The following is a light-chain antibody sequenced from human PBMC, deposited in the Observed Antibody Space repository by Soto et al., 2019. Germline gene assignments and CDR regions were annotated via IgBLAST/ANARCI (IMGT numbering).Light chain of an antibody. CDR3: SSYTSSSTPVV. V-gene: IGLV2-14*03. J-gene: IGLJ2*01. Sequence: QSALTQPASVSGSPGQSITISCTGTSSDVGGYNYVSWFQQHPGKAPKLKIYEVSNRPSGVSNRFSGSKSGYTASLTISELQAEDEADYYCSSYTSSSTPVVFGGGTKLTVL. CDR1: SSDVGGYNY. CDR2: EVS.